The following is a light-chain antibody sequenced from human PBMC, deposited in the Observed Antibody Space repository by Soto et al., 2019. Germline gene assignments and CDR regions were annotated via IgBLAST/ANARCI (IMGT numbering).Light chain of an antibody. Sequence: DIQMTQSPSSLSASVGDRVTITCRASQNIVSFLTWYQQKPGKAPKVLIYAASSLQSGVPSRFSGSGSGTDFTLTISSLEPEDFAVYYCQQRSNWPPITFGQGTRLEIK. J-gene: IGKJ5*01. CDR1: QNIVSF. V-gene: IGKV1-39*01. CDR2: AAS. CDR3: QQRSNWPPIT.